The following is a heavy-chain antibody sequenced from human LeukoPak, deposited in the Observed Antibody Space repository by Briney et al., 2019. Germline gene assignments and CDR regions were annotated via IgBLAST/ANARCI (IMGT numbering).Heavy chain of an antibody. CDR1: GGSISSYY. J-gene: IGHJ4*02. Sequence: SETLSLTCTVSGGSISSYYWSWIRQPPGKGLEWIGEINHSGSTNYNPSLKSRVTISVDTSKNQFSLKLSSVTAADTAVYYCASSAAEYLYYFDYWGQGTLVTVPS. V-gene: IGHV4-34*01. CDR3: ASSAAEYLYYFDY. CDR2: INHSGST. D-gene: IGHD6-13*01.